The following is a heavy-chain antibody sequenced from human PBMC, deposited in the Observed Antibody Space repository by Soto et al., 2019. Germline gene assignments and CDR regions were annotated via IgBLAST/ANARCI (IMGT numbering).Heavy chain of an antibody. J-gene: IGHJ6*02. CDR3: ARDLIGFGEFTQVRYGMDV. CDR1: GGSISSGGYY. V-gene: IGHV4-31*03. Sequence: QVQLQESGPGLVKPSQTLSLTCTVSGGSISSGGYYWSWIRQHPGKGLEWIGYIYYSGSTYYNPSLKSRVTISVDTSKNQFSLKLSSVTAADTAVYYCARDLIGFGEFTQVRYGMDVWGQGTTVTVSS. CDR2: IYYSGST. D-gene: IGHD3-10*01.